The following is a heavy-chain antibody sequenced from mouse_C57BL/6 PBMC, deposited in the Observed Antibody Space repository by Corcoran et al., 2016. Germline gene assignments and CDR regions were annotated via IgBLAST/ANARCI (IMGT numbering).Heavy chain of an antibody. Sequence: QVQLQQSGPELVKPGASVKISCKASGYSFTSYYIHWVKQRPGQGLEWIGWIYPGSGNTKYNEKFKGKATLTADTSSSTAYMQLSSLTSEDSAVYYCARGYYESYFDYWGQGTTLTVSS. CDR2: IYPGSGNT. CDR1: GYSFTSYY. CDR3: ARGYYESYFDY. D-gene: IGHD2-3*01. J-gene: IGHJ2*01. V-gene: IGHV1-66*01.